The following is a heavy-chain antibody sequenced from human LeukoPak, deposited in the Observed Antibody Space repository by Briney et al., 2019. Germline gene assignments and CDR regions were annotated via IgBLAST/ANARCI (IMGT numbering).Heavy chain of an antibody. V-gene: IGHV3-21*01. Sequence: GGSLRLSCAASGFTFSSYTMNWVRQAPGKGLEWVSSISSSSNYIYYADSVMGRFTISRDNAKNSLYLQMNSLRAEDTAVYYCARPVWFGGLFYYGMEVWGKGTTVTVSS. CDR1: GFTFSSYT. CDR3: ARPVWFGGLFYYGMEV. D-gene: IGHD3-10*01. CDR2: ISSSSNYI. J-gene: IGHJ6*04.